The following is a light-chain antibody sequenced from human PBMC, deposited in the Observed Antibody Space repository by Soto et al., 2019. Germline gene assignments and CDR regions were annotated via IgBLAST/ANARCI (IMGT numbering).Light chain of an antibody. J-gene: IGLJ3*02. CDR3: SSFTSINTWV. Sequence: QLVLTQPASVSGSPGQSITISCTGTSSDVGGYNYVSWYQQHPGKAPKPMIYEVSNRPSGVSNRFSGSKSGNTASLTIAGRQTEDEADYYCSSFTSINTWVFGGGTKLTVL. V-gene: IGLV2-14*01. CDR2: EVS. CDR1: SSDVGGYNY.